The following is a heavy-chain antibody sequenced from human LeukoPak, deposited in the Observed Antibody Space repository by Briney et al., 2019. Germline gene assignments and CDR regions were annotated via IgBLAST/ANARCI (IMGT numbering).Heavy chain of an antibody. J-gene: IGHJ6*03. D-gene: IGHD6-19*01. CDR3: TKELHVAVAVADYYYFYMDV. Sequence: TGGSLRLSCAASGFAFGIFAMGWVRQSPGKGLEWLSTINGGGNTTFYADSVKGRFTISRDNSKNTLYLHMDGLRPDDTAIYYCTKELHVAVAVADYYYFYMDVWGRGTAVSVSS. V-gene: IGHV3-23*01. CDR1: GFAFGIFA. CDR2: INGGGNTT.